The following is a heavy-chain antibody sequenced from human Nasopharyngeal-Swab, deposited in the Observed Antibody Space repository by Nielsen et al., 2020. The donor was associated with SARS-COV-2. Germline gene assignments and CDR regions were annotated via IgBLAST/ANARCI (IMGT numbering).Heavy chain of an antibody. CDR3: AATSVLRFLEWLNKGWEP. Sequence: SETLSLTCTVSGGSISSCSYYWVWIRQPPGKGLEWIGCNYYSGSTYYNPSLNSRVTISVDTSKNQFSLKLSSVTAADTAVYYCAATSVLRFLEWLNKGWEPWGQGTLVTVSS. D-gene: IGHD3-3*01. CDR2: NYYSGST. CDR1: GGSISSCSYY. V-gene: IGHV4-39*01. J-gene: IGHJ5*02.